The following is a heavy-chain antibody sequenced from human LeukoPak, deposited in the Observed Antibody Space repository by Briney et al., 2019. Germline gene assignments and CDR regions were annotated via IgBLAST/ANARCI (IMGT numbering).Heavy chain of an antibody. CDR3: ARLYSYGYEVVDY. CDR2: IYYSGST. CDR1: GGSISSGDYY. D-gene: IGHD5-18*01. J-gene: IGHJ4*02. V-gene: IGHV4-30-4*01. Sequence: SETLSLTCTVSGGSISSGDYYWSWIRQPPGKGLEWIGYIYYSGSTYYNPSLKSRVTISVDTSENQFSLKLSSVTAADTAVYYCARLYSYGYEVVDYWGQGTLVTVSS.